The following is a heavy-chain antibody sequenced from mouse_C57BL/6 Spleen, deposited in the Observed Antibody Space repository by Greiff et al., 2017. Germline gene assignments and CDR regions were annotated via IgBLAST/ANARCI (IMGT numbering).Heavy chain of an antibody. CDR2: IYPGDGDT. CDR1: GYAFSSSW. CDR3: ARSSDWYFDV. J-gene: IGHJ1*03. V-gene: IGHV1-82*01. D-gene: IGHD1-1*01. Sequence: VQLVESGPELVKPGASVKISCKASGYAFSSSWMNWVKQRPGRGLVWIGRIYPGDGDTNYNGKFKGKATLTADKSSSTAYMQLSSLTSEDSAVYFCARSSDWYFDVWGTGTTVTVSS.